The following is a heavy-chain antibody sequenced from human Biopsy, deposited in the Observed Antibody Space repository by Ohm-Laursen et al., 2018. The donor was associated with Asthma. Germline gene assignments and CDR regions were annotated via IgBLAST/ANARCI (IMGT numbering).Heavy chain of an antibody. CDR3: ARKAGSCISRACYSLDF. J-gene: IGHJ4*02. CDR1: GGTFNTYV. V-gene: IGHV1-69*13. D-gene: IGHD2-15*01. Sequence: ASVKVSCKSLGGTFNTYVIGWVRQAPGQGLEWMGGINSVFGTTTYPQKFQDRVTITADDSTSTVYMELSSLRSGDTAVYYCARKAGSCISRACYSLDFWGQGTLVTVSS. CDR2: INSVFGTT.